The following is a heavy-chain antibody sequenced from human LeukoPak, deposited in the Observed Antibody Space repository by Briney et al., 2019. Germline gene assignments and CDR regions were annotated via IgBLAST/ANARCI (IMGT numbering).Heavy chain of an antibody. CDR2: IKAGNGDT. J-gene: IGHJ4*02. V-gene: IGHV1-3*01. CDR3: ARDDCGDTCYPGGY. CDR1: GYIFTKYV. Sequence: ASVTVSCKASGYIFTKYVVHWVRQAPGQRPEWMGWIKAGNGDTKYLQNFQDRLTITRDTSASTVYMELSSLTSEDTALYYCARDDCGDTCYPGGYGGQGTLVTVSS. D-gene: IGHD2-21*01.